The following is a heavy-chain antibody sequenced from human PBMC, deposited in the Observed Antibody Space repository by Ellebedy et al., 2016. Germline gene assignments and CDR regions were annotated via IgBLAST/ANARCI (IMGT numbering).Heavy chain of an antibody. CDR3: AKKLSGREGDFDY. D-gene: IGHD1-26*01. Sequence: GESLKISXAASGFTFSSYWMSWVRQAPGKGLDWVSVISGSGGITYYADSVKGRFTISRDNSKNTVFLQMNSLRVDDTAVYYCAKKLSGREGDFDYWGQGALVTVSS. CDR2: ISGSGGIT. J-gene: IGHJ4*02. V-gene: IGHV3-23*01. CDR1: GFTFSSYW.